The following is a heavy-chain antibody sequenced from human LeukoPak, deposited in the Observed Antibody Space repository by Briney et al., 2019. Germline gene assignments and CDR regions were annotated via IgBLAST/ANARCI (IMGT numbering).Heavy chain of an antibody. CDR1: GYTFTGYY. J-gene: IGHJ4*02. D-gene: IGHD3-10*01. Sequence: GASVKVSCKASGYTFTGYYMHWVRQAPGQGLEWMGVINPSGGSTTYAQKFQGRVTMTRDTSTSTVYMELSSLRSEDTAVYYCARRYGSGTQGFDYWGQGTLVTVSS. CDR3: ARRYGSGTQGFDY. V-gene: IGHV1-46*01. CDR2: INPSGGST.